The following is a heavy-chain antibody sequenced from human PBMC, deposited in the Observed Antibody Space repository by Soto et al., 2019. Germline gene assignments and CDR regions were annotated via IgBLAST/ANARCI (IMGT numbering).Heavy chain of an antibody. V-gene: IGHV3-53*01. CDR2: IYSGVRT. CDR1: GFSVGSNY. CDR3: GRARYFGSSAGMDV. Sequence: PGGSLRLSCAASGFSVGSNYMSWVRQAPGKGLEWVSLIYSGVRTDYADSVKGRFTISRDNSKNTLYLQMNSLRAEDTAVYYCGRARYFGSSAGMDVWGQGTTVTVSS. D-gene: IGHD2-2*01. J-gene: IGHJ6*02.